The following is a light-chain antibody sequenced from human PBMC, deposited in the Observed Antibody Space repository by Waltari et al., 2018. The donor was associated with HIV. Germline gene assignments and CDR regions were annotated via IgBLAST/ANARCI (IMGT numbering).Light chain of an antibody. CDR2: EVR. CDR1: SSAGGGYHD. V-gene: IGLV2-14*01. Sequence: QSALTQHASVSGSPRQSLTISCTGTSSAGGGYHDAPWYQQHPGKASKFMIYEVRNRPSVVSNRFSGSKSGNTASLTISGLQAEDEAYYYCSSYSSSDTHVVFGGGTKLTVL. J-gene: IGLJ2*01. CDR3: SSYSSSDTHVV.